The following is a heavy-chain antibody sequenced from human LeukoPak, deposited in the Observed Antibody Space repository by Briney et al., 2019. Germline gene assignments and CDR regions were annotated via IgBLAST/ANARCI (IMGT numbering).Heavy chain of an antibody. V-gene: IGHV4-38-2*02. Sequence: SETLSLTSSGSGYSISSGYYWGWIRQPPGKGLEWIGTSYDSGSYYYKLSLKSRVTISVDTSKNQFSLKLSSVTAADTAVYYCAREEYIVVVPAAISATNAFDIWGQRSMVTVSS. D-gene: IGHD2-2*01. CDR1: GYSISSGYY. CDR2: SYDSGSY. CDR3: AREEYIVVVPAAISATNAFDI. J-gene: IGHJ3*02.